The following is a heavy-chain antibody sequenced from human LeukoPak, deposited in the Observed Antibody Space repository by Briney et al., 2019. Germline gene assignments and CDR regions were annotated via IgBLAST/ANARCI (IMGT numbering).Heavy chain of an antibody. V-gene: IGHV1-46*01. CDR2: INPSGGST. Sequence: GASVKVSCKASGYTFTSYYMHWARQAPGQGLEWMGIINPSGGSTSYAQKFQGRVTMTRDTSTSTVYMELSSLRSEDTAVYYCARGEAMIVVVITTPFDYWGQGTLVTVSS. J-gene: IGHJ4*02. CDR3: ARGEAMIVVVITTPFDY. CDR1: GYTFTSYY. D-gene: IGHD3-22*01.